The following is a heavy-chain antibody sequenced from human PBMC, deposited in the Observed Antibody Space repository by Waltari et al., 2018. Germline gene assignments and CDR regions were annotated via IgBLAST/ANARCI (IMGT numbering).Heavy chain of an antibody. CDR2: ISAYNGNT. J-gene: IGHJ3*02. Sequence: QVQLVQSGAEVKKPGASVKVSCKASGYTFTSYGISGVRQAPGQRLEWMGWISAYNGNTNYAQKLQGRVTMTTDTSTSTAYMELRSLRSDDTAVYYCARVSPRDYYDSSGYGAFDIWGQGTMVTVSS. CDR3: ARVSPRDYYDSSGYGAFDI. CDR1: GYTFTSYG. D-gene: IGHD3-22*01. V-gene: IGHV1-18*01.